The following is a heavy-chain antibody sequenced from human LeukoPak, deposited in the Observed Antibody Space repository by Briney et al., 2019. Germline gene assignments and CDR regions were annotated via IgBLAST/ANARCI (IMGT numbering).Heavy chain of an antibody. Sequence: GGSLRLSCAASGFTVSSNYMSWVRQAPGKGLEWVSVIYSGGSTYYADSVKGRFTFSRDNSKNTLYLQMNSLRAEDTAVYYCARATMVRNVAIDYWGQGTLVTVSS. J-gene: IGHJ4*02. CDR1: GFTVSSNY. V-gene: IGHV3-53*01. CDR2: IYSGGST. CDR3: ARATMVRNVAIDY. D-gene: IGHD3-10*01.